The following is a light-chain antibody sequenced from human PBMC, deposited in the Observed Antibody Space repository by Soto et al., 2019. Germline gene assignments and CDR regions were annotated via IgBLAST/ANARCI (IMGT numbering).Light chain of an antibody. CDR3: QLYVGSPPRGT. CDR1: QSVNDNH. V-gene: IGKV3-20*01. CDR2: GAS. J-gene: IGKJ3*01. Sequence: EVVLTQSPGTLSLSPGARATLSCRASQSVNDNHLAWYQQKGGQAPRLLIYGASTRATGVPERFSGSGFGTAYSSIVNRLGPEVFSLYYFQLYVGSPPRGTFG.